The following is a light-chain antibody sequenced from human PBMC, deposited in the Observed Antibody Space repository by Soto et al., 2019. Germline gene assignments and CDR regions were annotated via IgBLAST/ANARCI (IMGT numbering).Light chain of an antibody. CDR2: KAS. Sequence: DIQMTQSPSTLSASVGDRVTITCRASQSISSWLAWYQQKPGKAPKLLIYKASSLESGVPSRFSGNGSGTEFTLTISSLQPDDFATYYCQQWTFGQGTKVEIK. V-gene: IGKV1-5*03. J-gene: IGKJ1*01. CDR1: QSISSW. CDR3: QQWT.